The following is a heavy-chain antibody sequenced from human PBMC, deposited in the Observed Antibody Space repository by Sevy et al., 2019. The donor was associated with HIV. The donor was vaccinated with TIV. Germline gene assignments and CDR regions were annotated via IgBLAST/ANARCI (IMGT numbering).Heavy chain of an antibody. CDR1: GFIFSSYS. J-gene: IGHJ4*02. V-gene: IGHV3-21*01. Sequence: GGSLRLSCAASGFIFSSYSINWVRQAPGKGLEWVSSISSSSKYIYYADSVKGQFTISRDNAKNSLFLQMNSLRAEDTAVYYCARDPAIAAAVTFDYWGQGTLVTVSS. CDR2: ISSSSKYI. D-gene: IGHD6-13*01. CDR3: ARDPAIAAAVTFDY.